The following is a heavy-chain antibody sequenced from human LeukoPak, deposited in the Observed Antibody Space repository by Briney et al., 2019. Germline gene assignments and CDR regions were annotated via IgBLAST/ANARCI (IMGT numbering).Heavy chain of an antibody. Sequence: SETLSLRCSVFTDSFNDYYWNWIRQPPGKGLEWIGSFYHSGSTYYNPSLKSRVTISVDTSKNQFSLNLSSVTAADTAVYYCAREEAVGLGIEVGAFDIWGQGTIVTVSS. CDR1: TDSFNDYY. CDR2: FYHSGST. J-gene: IGHJ3*02. V-gene: IGHV4-38-2*02. D-gene: IGHD1-26*01. CDR3: AREEAVGLGIEVGAFDI.